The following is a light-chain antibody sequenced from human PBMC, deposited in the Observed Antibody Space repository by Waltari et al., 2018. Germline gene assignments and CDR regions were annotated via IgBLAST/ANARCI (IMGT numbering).Light chain of an antibody. CDR2: EVS. CDR3: CSYAGSSTHVV. V-gene: IGLV2-23*02. J-gene: IGLJ2*01. Sequence: QSALTQPASVSGSPGQSITISCTGTSSDVGSYNLVSWYQQHPGKAPKLMIYEVSQRPPGVSNRCSGSKSGNTASLTISGLQAEDEADYYCCSYAGSSTHVVFGGGTKLTVL. CDR1: SSDVGSYNL.